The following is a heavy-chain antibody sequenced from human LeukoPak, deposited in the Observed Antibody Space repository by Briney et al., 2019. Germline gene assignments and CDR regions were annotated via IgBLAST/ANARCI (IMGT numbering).Heavy chain of an antibody. Sequence: GGSLRLACAASGFTFSDYYMSWIRQAPGKGLEWVSYISSSGSTIYYADSVKGRFTISRDNAKNSLYLQMNSLRAEDTAVYYCAKDLRYSYGYQWDYWGQGTLVTVSS. D-gene: IGHD5-18*01. CDR1: GFTFSDYY. J-gene: IGHJ4*02. V-gene: IGHV3-11*01. CDR2: ISSSGSTI. CDR3: AKDLRYSYGYQWDY.